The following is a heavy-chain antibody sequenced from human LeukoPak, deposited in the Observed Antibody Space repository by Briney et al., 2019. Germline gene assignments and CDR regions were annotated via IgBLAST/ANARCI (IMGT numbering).Heavy chain of an antibody. D-gene: IGHD5-18*01. CDR1: GGSFSGYY. CDR2: INHSGST. Sequence: SETLSLTCAVYGGSFSGYYWSWIRQPPGKGLEWIGEINHSGSTNYNPSLKSRVTISVDTSKNQFSLKLSSVTAADTAVYYCARGRRPTAMVTSFDYWGQGTLVTVSS. V-gene: IGHV4-34*01. CDR3: ARGRRPTAMVTSFDY. J-gene: IGHJ4*02.